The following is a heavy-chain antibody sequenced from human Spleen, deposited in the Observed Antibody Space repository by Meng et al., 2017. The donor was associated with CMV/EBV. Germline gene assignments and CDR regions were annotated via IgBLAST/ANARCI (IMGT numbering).Heavy chain of an antibody. J-gene: IGHJ3*02. Sequence: ASVKVSCKASGYMFISYGFSWVRQAPGQGLEWMGWINPYNGNTNSAQNFRGRVTLTTDTSTSTAYLELRSLRSDDTAVYYCARDHCSNKVCYDGAFDIWGHGTMVTVSS. CDR3: ARDHCSNKVCYDGAFDI. CDR2: INPYNGNT. CDR1: GYMFISYG. V-gene: IGHV1-18*01. D-gene: IGHD2-2*01.